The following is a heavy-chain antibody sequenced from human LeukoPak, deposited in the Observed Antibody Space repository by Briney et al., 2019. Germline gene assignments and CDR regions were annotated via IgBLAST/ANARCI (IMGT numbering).Heavy chain of an antibody. CDR1: EFTFSSYW. D-gene: IGHD6-13*01. J-gene: IGHJ4*02. V-gene: IGHV3-66*01. CDR3: ARGGPAAGRFDY. CDR2: IYSGGST. Sequence: TGGSLRLSCAASEFTFSSYWMSWVRQAPGKGLEWVSVIYSGGSTYYADSVKGRFTISRDNSKNTLYLQMNSLRAEDTAVYYCARGGPAAGRFDYWGQGTLVTVSS.